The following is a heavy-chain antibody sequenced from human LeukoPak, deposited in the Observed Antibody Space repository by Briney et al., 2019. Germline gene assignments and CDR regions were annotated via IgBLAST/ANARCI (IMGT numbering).Heavy chain of an antibody. J-gene: IGHJ5*02. D-gene: IGHD6-6*01. V-gene: IGHV3-23*01. CDR2: ISGSGGST. CDR1: GFTFSSYG. CDR3: AKVEYSSSSGWFDP. Sequence: GGSLRLSCAASGFTFSSYGMSWVRQAPGKGLEWVSAISGSGGSTYYADSVKGRFTISRDNSKNTLYLQMNSLRAEDTAVYYCAKVEYSSSSGWFDPWGQGTLVTVSS.